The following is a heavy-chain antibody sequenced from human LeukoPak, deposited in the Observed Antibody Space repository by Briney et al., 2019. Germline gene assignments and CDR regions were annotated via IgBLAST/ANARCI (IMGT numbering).Heavy chain of an antibody. CDR1: GGSISSNDYY. V-gene: IGHV4-39*01. CDR2: IYYSGST. J-gene: IGHJ5*02. Sequence: SETLSLTCTVAGGSISSNDYYWDWIRQPPGMGLEYIGSIYYSGSTYYNPSLKSRVTISVDTSKNQFSLKLSSVTAADTAVCYCARARDGYLAGSRNNWFDPWGQGTLVTLSS. CDR3: ARARDGYLAGSRNNWFDP. D-gene: IGHD6-13*01.